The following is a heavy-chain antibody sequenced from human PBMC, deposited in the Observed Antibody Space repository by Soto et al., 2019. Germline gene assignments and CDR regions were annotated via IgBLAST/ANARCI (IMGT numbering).Heavy chain of an antibody. Sequence: SVKVSCKACGGAFSSYAISWVRHAPGQGLEWMGGIIPIFGTADYAQKFQGRVTISADESTTTAYMELSSLRSDDTAVYYCAKDGGREGYFGNWFDPWGQGTLVTVSS. CDR3: AKDGGREGYFGNWFDP. V-gene: IGHV1-69*13. CDR1: GGAFSSYA. CDR2: IIPIFGTA. J-gene: IGHJ5*02. D-gene: IGHD2-15*01.